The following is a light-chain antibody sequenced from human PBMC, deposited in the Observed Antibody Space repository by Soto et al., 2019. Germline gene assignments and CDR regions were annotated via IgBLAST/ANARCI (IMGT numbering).Light chain of an antibody. Sequence: DILMTQSPSSLSASVGDSVTITCRASQSISSYLNWYQQKPGKAPKLLIYAASSLQSGVPSRFSCSASGTDFTLTISSLQPEDFATYYCQQSYSTPPSFGQGTELEIK. V-gene: IGKV1-39*01. CDR1: QSISSY. CDR2: AAS. J-gene: IGKJ2*01. CDR3: QQSYSTPPS.